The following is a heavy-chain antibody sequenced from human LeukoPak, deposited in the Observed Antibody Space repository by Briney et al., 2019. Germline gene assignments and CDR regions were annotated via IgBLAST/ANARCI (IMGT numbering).Heavy chain of an antibody. CDR1: GGSISSGSYY. J-gene: IGHJ3*02. CDR2: IYTSGST. CDR3: ARVGWNDENAFDI. Sequence: PSETLSLTCTVSGGSISSGSYYGSWIRQPAGKGLEWIGRIYTSGSTNYNPSLKSRVTISVDTSKNQFSLKLSSVTAADTAVYYCARVGWNDENAFDIWGQGTMVTVSS. V-gene: IGHV4-61*02. D-gene: IGHD1-1*01.